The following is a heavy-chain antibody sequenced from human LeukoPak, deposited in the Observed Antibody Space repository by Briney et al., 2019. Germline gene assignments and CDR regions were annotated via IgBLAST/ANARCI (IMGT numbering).Heavy chain of an antibody. CDR2: IYYSGST. V-gene: IGHV4-59*12. J-gene: IGHJ4*02. CDR3: ARGGNNHTAYFDY. D-gene: IGHD1-14*01. CDR1: GGSFSGYY. Sequence: SETLSLTCAVYGGSFSGYYWSWIRQPPGKGLEWIGYIYYSGSTNYNPSLKSRVTISVDTSKNQFSLKLSSVTAADTAVYYCARGGNNHTAYFDYWGQGTLVTVSS.